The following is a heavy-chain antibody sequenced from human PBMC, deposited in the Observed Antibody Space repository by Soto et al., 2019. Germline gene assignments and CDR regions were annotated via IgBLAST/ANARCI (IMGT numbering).Heavy chain of an antibody. J-gene: IGHJ6*02. CDR3: AREYCTNGVCYDYYYYGMDV. Sequence: GGSLRLSCAASGFTFSSYWMSWVRQSPGKGLEWVANIKQDGSEKYYVDSVKGRFTISRDNAKNSLYLQMNSLRAEDTAVYYCAREYCTNGVCYDYYYYGMDVWGQGTTVTVSS. D-gene: IGHD2-8*01. V-gene: IGHV3-7*03. CDR1: GFTFSSYW. CDR2: IKQDGSEK.